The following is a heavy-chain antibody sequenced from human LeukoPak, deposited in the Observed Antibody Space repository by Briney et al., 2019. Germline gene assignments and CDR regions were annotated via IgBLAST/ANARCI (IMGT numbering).Heavy chain of an antibody. J-gene: IGHJ4*02. CDR3: ARGPLYSSGWPYYFDY. Sequence: SETLSLTCTVSGGSISSYYWSWIRQPPGKGLEWIGYIYDSGSTKYNPSLKSRVTISVDTSKKQFSLKLSSVTAADTAVYHCARGPLYSSGWPYYFDYWGQGILVTVSS. CDR2: IYDSGST. V-gene: IGHV4-59*01. CDR1: GGSISSYY. D-gene: IGHD6-19*01.